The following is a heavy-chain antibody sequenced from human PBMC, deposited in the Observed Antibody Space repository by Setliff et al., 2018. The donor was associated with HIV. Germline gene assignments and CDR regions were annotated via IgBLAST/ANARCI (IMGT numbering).Heavy chain of an antibody. Sequence: SETLSLTCTVSGGSISSSSYYWGCIRQPPGKGLEWIGSIYYTGSANYNPSLKSRVSISVDTSKNQFSLKLSSVTAADTAVYYCARGGSSSSHRYYYYYYMDVWGKGTTVTVSS. CDR3: ARGGSSSSHRYYYYYYMDV. V-gene: IGHV4-39*07. CDR1: GGSISSSSYY. D-gene: IGHD6-6*01. J-gene: IGHJ6*03. CDR2: IYYTGSA.